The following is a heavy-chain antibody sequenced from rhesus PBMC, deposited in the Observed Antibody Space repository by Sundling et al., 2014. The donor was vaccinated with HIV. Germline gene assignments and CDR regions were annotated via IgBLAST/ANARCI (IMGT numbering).Heavy chain of an antibody. D-gene: IGHD1-44*01. J-gene: IGHJ4*01. V-gene: IGHV4-147*01. CDR3: ARAGGGEGKMYYFQY. Sequence: QVQLQESGPGLVKPSETLSLTCGVSGGSMSSNLWNWIRQSPGKGLEWIGRIYDASGTTIYNPSLTSRVTISIDTSKTQFSLKLTSVTAADTAVYYCARAGGGEGKMYYFQYWGQGVLVTVSS. CDR1: GGSMSSNL. CDR2: IYDASGTT.